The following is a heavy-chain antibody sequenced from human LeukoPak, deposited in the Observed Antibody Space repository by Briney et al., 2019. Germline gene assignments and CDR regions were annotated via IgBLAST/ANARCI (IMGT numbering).Heavy chain of an antibody. J-gene: IGHJ3*02. CDR1: GYTFTGYY. V-gene: IGHV1-2*02. CDR2: INPNSGGT. CDR3: ARVMYNWNASPPHDAFDI. D-gene: IGHD1-20*01. Sequence: GASVKVSCKASGYTFTGYYMHWVRQAPGQGLEWMGWINPNSGGTNYAQKFQGRVTMTRDTSISTAYMELSRLRSDDTAVYYCARVMYNWNASPPHDAFDIWGQGTMVTVSS.